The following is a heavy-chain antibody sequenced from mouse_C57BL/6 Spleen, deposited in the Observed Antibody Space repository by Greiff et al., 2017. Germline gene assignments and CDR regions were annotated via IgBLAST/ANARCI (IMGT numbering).Heavy chain of an antibody. V-gene: IGHV1-72*01. D-gene: IGHD3-3*01. CDR1: GYTFTGYC. CDR3: ARSSRDGFAY. J-gene: IGHJ3*01. CDR2: IDPNYGGT. Sequence: VQLLQSGAELVKPGASVKLSCKASGYTFTGYCMHWVKQRPGRGLEWIGWIDPNYGGTKYNEKFKSKATLTVDKPSSTAYMQLSSLTSEDSAVYYCARSSRDGFAYWGQGTLLTVS.